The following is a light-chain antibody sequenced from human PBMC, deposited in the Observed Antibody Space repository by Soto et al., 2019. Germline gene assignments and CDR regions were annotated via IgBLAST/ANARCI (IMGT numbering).Light chain of an antibody. CDR1: SSDVGGYNL. Sequence: ALTQPASVSWSPGQSITISCTGTSSDVGGYNLVSWYQQYPGKAPKLMLYEGSKRPSGVSNRFSGSKSGNTASLTISGLQAEDEADYYCCSYAGTYTFVVFGGGTKVTVL. J-gene: IGLJ2*01. CDR3: CSYAGTYTFVV. CDR2: EGS. V-gene: IGLV2-23*03.